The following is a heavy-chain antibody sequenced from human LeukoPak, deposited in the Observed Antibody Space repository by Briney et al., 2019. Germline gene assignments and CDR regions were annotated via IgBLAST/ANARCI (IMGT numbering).Heavy chain of an antibody. CDR3: AKLRASGYSYGDRFDY. D-gene: IGHD5-18*01. Sequence: PGRSLRLSCAASGFTFSIYAMSWVRHPPAQGLEWVSAISGSGGSTYYADSVKGRFTISRDNPKNTLYLQMSSMRAEDTAVYYCAKLRASGYSYGDRFDYWGQGTMVTVSS. V-gene: IGHV3-23*01. CDR1: GFTFSIYA. J-gene: IGHJ4*02. CDR2: ISGSGGST.